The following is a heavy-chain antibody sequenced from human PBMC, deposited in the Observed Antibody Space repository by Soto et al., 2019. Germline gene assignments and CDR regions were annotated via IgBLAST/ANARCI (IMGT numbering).Heavy chain of an antibody. Sequence: LSLTCAVSGSSISSAYYWGWIRQPPGKGLEWIGSIYHSGSTYYNPSLKSRVTISVDTSKNQFSLKLSSVTAADTAVYYCARDSSGWNYYFDYWGQGTLVTVSS. CDR2: IYHSGST. CDR1: GSSISSAYY. D-gene: IGHD6-19*01. J-gene: IGHJ4*02. CDR3: ARDSSGWNYYFDY. V-gene: IGHV4-38-2*02.